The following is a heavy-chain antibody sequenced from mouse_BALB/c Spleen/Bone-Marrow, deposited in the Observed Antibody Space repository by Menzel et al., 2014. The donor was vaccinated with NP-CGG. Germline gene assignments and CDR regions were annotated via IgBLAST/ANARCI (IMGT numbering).Heavy chain of an antibody. CDR2: VSPGDGDT. CDR3: ARVYYGNLDH. Sequence: VQVVESGAELVRPGSSVKISCKASGYAFGTYWMNWVKQRPGQGLEWIGQVSPGDGDTNYNGKFRGKATLTADKSSSTAYIQLSSLTSEDSAVYFCARVYYGNLDHWGQGTTLTVSS. J-gene: IGHJ2*01. V-gene: IGHV1-80*01. D-gene: IGHD2-1*01. CDR1: GYAFGTYW.